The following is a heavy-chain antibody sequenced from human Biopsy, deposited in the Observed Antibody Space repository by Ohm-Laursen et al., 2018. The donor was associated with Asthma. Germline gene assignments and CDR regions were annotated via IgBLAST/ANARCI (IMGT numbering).Heavy chain of an antibody. D-gene: IGHD3-9*01. V-gene: IGHV1-3*01. CDR2: INAGNGNT. CDR1: GYTFINYA. CDR3: ARTYYDFLTGQVNDAFGI. J-gene: IGHJ3*02. Sequence: SSVKVSCKASGYTFINYAIHWVRQAPGQRLEWMGWINAGNGNTKCSQKFQGRVTITRDTSASTAYMDLSSLRSEDTAVYYCARTYYDFLTGQVNDAFGIWGQGTVVTVSS.